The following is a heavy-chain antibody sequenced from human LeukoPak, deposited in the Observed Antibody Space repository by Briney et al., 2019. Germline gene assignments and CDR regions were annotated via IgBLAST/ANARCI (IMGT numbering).Heavy chain of an antibody. CDR1: GYTFTGYY. CDR3: ARELNYYDSSGYYGWYFDY. V-gene: IGHV1-2*02. D-gene: IGHD3-22*01. CDR2: INPNSGGT. Sequence: ASVKVSCKSSGYTFTGYYMHWVRQAAGQGLEWMGWINPNSGGTDYSQKFQGRVTMTRDTSISTAYMELSRLRSDDTAVYYCARELNYYDSSGYYGWYFDYWGPGTLVTVSS. J-gene: IGHJ4*02.